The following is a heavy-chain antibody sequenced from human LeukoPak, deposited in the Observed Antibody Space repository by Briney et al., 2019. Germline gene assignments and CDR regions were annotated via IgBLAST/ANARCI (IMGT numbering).Heavy chain of an antibody. Sequence: PSQTLSLTCAVSGGSISSGGYSWSWIRQPPGKGLEWIGYIYHSGSTYYNPSLKSRVTISVDRSKNQFSLKLSSVTAADTAVYYCARDAGYCGVTNCHPLYVFDLWGQGTMVTVST. CDR2: IYHSGST. CDR1: GGSISSGGYS. J-gene: IGHJ3*01. V-gene: IGHV4-30-2*01. D-gene: IGHD2-15*01. CDR3: ARDAGYCGVTNCHPLYVFDL.